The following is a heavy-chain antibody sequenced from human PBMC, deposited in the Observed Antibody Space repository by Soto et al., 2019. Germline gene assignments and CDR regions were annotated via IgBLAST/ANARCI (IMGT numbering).Heavy chain of an antibody. CDR3: TRVHYDILNGHLFRMDV. CDR1: GYTFTSYG. CDR2: ISAYNGNT. Sequence: ASVKVSCKASGYTFTSYGISWVRQAPGQGLEWMGWISAYNGNTNYAQKLQGRVTMTTDTSTSTAYMELRSLKIEDTALYYCTRVHYDILNGHLFRMDVWGQGTTVTVSS. D-gene: IGHD3-9*01. J-gene: IGHJ6*02. V-gene: IGHV1-18*01.